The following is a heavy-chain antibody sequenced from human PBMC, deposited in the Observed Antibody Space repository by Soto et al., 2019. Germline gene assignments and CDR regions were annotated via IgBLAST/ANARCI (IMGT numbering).Heavy chain of an antibody. CDR2: IYPGDSDT. CDR3: ARLVGGSYSYGYDYGMDV. Sequence: PGESLKISCKGSGYSFTSYWIGWVRQMPGKGLEWMGIIYPGDSDTRYSPSFQGQVTISADKSISTAYLQWSSLKASDTAMYYCARLVGGSYSYGYDYGMDVWGQGTTVTVSS. J-gene: IGHJ6*02. V-gene: IGHV5-51*01. D-gene: IGHD5-18*01. CDR1: GYSFTSYW.